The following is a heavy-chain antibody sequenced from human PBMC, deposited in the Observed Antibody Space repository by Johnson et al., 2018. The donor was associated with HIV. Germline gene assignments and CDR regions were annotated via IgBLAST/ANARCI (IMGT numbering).Heavy chain of an antibody. CDR2: IYSGGST. CDR3: ARSGYGSGSTHDAFDI. V-gene: IGHV3-53*01. Sequence: VQLVESGGGLIQPGGSLRLSCAASGFTVRSTYMSWVRQAPGKGLEWVSVIYSGGSTYYADSVKGRFTISRDNSKSTLYLQMNSLRAEDTAVYYCARSGYGSGSTHDAFDIWGQGTMVTVSS. D-gene: IGHD3-10*01. J-gene: IGHJ3*02. CDR1: GFTVRSTY.